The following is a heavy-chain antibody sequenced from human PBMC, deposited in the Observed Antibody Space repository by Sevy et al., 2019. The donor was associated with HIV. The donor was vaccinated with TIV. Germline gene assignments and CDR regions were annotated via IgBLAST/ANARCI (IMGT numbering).Heavy chain of an antibody. Sequence: SETLSLTCTVSGDSISGYYWSWIRQPPGKGLEWIGYFYYSGRTNYSPSLKSRATISVDTSKNQISLTLTSVTAADTAIYYCANGISARLDYWSHGTLVTVSS. CDR3: ANGISARLDY. CDR2: FYYSGRT. V-gene: IGHV4-59*01. J-gene: IGHJ4*01. D-gene: IGHD6-6*01. CDR1: GDSISGYY.